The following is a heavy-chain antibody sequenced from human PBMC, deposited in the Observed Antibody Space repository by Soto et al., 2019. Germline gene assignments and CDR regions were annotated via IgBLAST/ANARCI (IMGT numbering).Heavy chain of an antibody. CDR3: ARARYSSGWYPEYYYYYGMDV. CDR1: GFTFSSYS. D-gene: IGHD6-19*01. Sequence: GGSLRLSCAASGFTFSSYSMNWVRQAPGKGLEWVSSISSSSSYIYYADSVKGRFTISRDNAKNSLYLQMNSLRAEDTAVYYCARARYSSGWYPEYYYYYGMDVWGQGTTVTVSS. V-gene: IGHV3-21*01. J-gene: IGHJ6*02. CDR2: ISSSSSYI.